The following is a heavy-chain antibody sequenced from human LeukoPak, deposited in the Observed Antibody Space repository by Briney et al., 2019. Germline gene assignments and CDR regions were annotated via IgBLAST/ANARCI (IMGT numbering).Heavy chain of an antibody. J-gene: IGHJ4*02. Sequence: SETLSLTCTVSGGSISSYYWSWIRQPPGKGLEWIGEINHSGSTNYNPSLKSRVTISVDTSKNQFSLKLSSVTAADTAVYYCARGSKQWLPFYFDYWGQGTLVTVSS. CDR1: GGSISSYY. V-gene: IGHV4-34*01. CDR2: INHSGST. D-gene: IGHD6-19*01. CDR3: ARGSKQWLPFYFDY.